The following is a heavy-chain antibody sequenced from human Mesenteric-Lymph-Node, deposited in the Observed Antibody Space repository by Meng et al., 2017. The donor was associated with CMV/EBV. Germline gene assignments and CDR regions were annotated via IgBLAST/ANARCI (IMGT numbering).Heavy chain of an antibody. D-gene: IGHD4-17*01. J-gene: IGHJ2*01. CDR3: AKSGLTTVTTYWHFDL. V-gene: IGHV3-30-3*02. CDR2: ISYDGSNK. Sequence: SGFTFSSYAMHWVRQAPGKGLEWVAVISYDGSNKYYADSVKGRFTISRDNSKNTLYLQMNSLRAEDTAVYYCAKSGLTTVTTYWHFDLWGRGTLVTVSS. CDR1: GFTFSSYA.